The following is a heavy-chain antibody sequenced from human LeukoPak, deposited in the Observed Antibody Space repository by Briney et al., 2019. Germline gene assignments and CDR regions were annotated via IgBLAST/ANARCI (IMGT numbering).Heavy chain of an antibody. CDR3: ARGRLGRILTGYWAFDI. D-gene: IGHD3-9*01. Sequence: PGGSLRLSCAASGFTFSTYAMNWVRQAPGKGLEWIGEINHSGSTNYNPSLKSRVTISVDTSKNQFSLKLSSVTAADTAVYYCARGRLGRILTGYWAFDIWGQGTMVTVSS. CDR2: INHSGST. J-gene: IGHJ3*02. V-gene: IGHV4-34*01. CDR1: GFTFSTYA.